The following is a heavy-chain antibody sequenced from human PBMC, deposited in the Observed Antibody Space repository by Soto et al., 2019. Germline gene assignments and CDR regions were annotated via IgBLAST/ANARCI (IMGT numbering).Heavy chain of an antibody. D-gene: IGHD3-10*01. V-gene: IGHV4-34*01. Sequence: SETLSLTCTVSGGSIRGYYWGWVRQPPGKGLEWIGEINHSGSSNYHPSLKSRATISVATSKNQFSLTVNSVTPADTAVYYCARGEITLLGGMDVWGQGTTVTVSS. CDR3: ARGEITLLGGMDV. J-gene: IGHJ6*02. CDR1: GGSIRGYY. CDR2: INHSGSS.